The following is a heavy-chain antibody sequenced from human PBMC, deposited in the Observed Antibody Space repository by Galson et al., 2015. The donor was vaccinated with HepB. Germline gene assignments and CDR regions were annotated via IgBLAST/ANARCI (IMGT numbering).Heavy chain of an antibody. J-gene: IGHJ6*03. V-gene: IGHV1-2*06. CDR2: INPNSGGT. CDR1: GYTFTGYY. Sequence: SVKVSCKASGYTFTGYYMHWVRQAPGQGLEWVGRINPNSGGTNYAQKFQGRVTMTRDTSISTAYMELSRLRSDDTAVYYCVREGYYYYYMDVWGKGTTVTVSS. CDR3: VREGYYYYYMDV.